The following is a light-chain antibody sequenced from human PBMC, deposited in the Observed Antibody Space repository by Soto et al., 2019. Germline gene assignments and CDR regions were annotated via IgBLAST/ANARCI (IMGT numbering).Light chain of an antibody. V-gene: IGLV2-8*01. CDR1: SSDVGGYDY. Sequence: QSALTQPPSASGSPGQSVTISCTGTSSDVGGYDYVSWYQQNPGKAPKLMIYEVSKRPSGVPDRFSGSKSGNTASLTVSGLQAEDEADYYCSSYAGSSTYVFGTGTKVTVL. J-gene: IGLJ1*01. CDR2: EVS. CDR3: SSYAGSSTYV.